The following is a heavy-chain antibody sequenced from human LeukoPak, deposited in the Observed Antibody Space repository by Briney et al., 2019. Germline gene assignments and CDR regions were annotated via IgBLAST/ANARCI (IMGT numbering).Heavy chain of an antibody. V-gene: IGHV4-61*02. Sequence: SETLSLTCTVSGGSINSCSYYWNWLRQAAGQGLELIRRYYTSRNTEYNPSLKIRITISVDTSKNLFSLKPTPLTAADTAVYDCARVSSSWYQDYYFDLWGRGTMVTVSS. CDR1: GGSINSCSYY. CDR3: ARVSSSWYQDYYFDL. J-gene: IGHJ2*01. CDR2: YYTSRNT. D-gene: IGHD6-13*01.